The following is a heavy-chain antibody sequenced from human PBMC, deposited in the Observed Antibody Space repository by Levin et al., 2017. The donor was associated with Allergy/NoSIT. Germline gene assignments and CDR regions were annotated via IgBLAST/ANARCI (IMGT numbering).Heavy chain of an antibody. Sequence: SQTLSLTCTVSGGSISSYYWSWIRQPAGKGLEWIGRIYTSGSTNYNPSLKSRVTMSVDTSKNQFSLKLSSVTAADTAVYYCARAAYYYDSSGYYAYFDYWGQGTLVTVSS. CDR1: GGSISSYY. J-gene: IGHJ4*02. CDR3: ARAAYYYDSSGYYAYFDY. V-gene: IGHV4-4*07. CDR2: IYTSGST. D-gene: IGHD3-22*01.